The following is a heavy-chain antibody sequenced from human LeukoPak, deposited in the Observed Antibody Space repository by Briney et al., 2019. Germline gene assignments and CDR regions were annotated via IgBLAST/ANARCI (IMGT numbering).Heavy chain of an antibody. V-gene: IGHV3-21*01. J-gene: IGHJ6*02. Sequence: GGSLRLSWAASGFTFSSYSMNWVRQAPGKGLEWVSSISSSSSYIYYADSVKGQFTISRDNAKNSLYLQMNSLRAEDTAVYYCARLNWNYLYYYYGMDVWGQGTTVTVSS. CDR1: GFTFSSYS. D-gene: IGHD1-7*01. CDR2: ISSSSSYI. CDR3: ARLNWNYLYYYYGMDV.